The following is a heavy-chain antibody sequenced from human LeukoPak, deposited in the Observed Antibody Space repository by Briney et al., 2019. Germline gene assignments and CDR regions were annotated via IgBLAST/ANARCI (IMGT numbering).Heavy chain of an antibody. CDR2: ISAYSGNT. J-gene: IGHJ4*02. Sequence: ASVKVSCKASGYTFTSYGISWVRQAPGQGLEWMAWISAYSGNTEYAENIQGRVTMTTDTSTSTAYMELRSLRSDDTAVYYCARDAVSTVTAGGIDYWGRGTLVTVSS. CDR1: GYTFTSYG. D-gene: IGHD2-21*02. V-gene: IGHV1-18*01. CDR3: ARDAVSTVTAGGIDY.